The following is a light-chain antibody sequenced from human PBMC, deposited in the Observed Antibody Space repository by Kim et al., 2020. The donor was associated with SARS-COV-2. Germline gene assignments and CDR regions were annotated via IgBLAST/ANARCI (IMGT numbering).Light chain of an antibody. CDR3: QQYGSSPWT. CDR1: QSVTSTY. J-gene: IGKJ1*01. Sequence: SPGERATLSCRASQSVTSTYLAWYQQKPGQAPSLLIYGASSRDTGIPDRFSGSGSGTDFTLTISRLEPEDFAVYYCQQYGSSPWTFGQGTKVDIK. CDR2: GAS. V-gene: IGKV3-20*01.